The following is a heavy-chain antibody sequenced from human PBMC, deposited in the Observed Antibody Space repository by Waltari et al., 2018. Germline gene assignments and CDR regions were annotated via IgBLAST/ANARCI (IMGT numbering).Heavy chain of an antibody. CDR3: AGGGCSSTSCYRVWRSNYFDY. CDR2: INQSGST. V-gene: IGHV4-34*01. Sequence: QVQLQQWGAGLLKPSETLSLTCAVYGGSFSGYYWSWIRQPPGKGLAWIGEINQSGSTNTNPPLKSRLTISVDTSKNRFSLKLSSVTAADTAVYYCAGGGCSSTSCYRVWRSNYFDYWCQGTLVTVSS. J-gene: IGHJ4*02. D-gene: IGHD2-2*01. CDR1: GGSFSGYY.